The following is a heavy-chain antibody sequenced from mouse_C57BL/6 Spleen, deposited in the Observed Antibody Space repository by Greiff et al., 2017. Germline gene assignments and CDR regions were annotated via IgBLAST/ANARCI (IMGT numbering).Heavy chain of an antibody. J-gene: IGHJ3*01. Sequence: VQLQESGPELVKPGASVKLSCKASGYTFTSYDINWVKQRPGQGLEWIGWLYPRDGSTKYNEKFKGKATLTVDTSYSTAYMELHRLTSEDSAVYFCARGDYDGGPFAYWGQGTLVTVSA. D-gene: IGHD2-4*01. CDR1: GYTFTSYD. V-gene: IGHV1-85*01. CDR2: LYPRDGST. CDR3: ARGDYDGGPFAY.